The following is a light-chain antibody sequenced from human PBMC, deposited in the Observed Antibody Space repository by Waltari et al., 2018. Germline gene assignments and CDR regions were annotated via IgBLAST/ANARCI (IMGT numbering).Light chain of an antibody. CDR1: QSVSRF. J-gene: IGKJ1*01. V-gene: IGKV3-20*01. Sequence: EIVLTQYPGTLSLSPGESGTLSCRASQSVSRFLAWYQQKPGQAPRLLIYGASTRATGIPDRFSGSGSGTDFSLTISRLEPEDFAVYYCQKYDRLPATFGQGTKVEIK. CDR2: GAS. CDR3: QKYDRLPAT.